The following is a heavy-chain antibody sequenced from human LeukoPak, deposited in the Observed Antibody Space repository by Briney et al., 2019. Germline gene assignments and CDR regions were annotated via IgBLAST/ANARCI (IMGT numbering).Heavy chain of an antibody. V-gene: IGHV3-21*01. CDR3: ARESSSSYYVDY. D-gene: IGHD6-13*01. Sequence: PGGSLRLSCAASGFTFSSYAMSWVRQAPGKGLEWVSSISSSSSYIYYADSVKGRLTISRDNAKNSLYLQMNSLRAEDTAVYYCARESSSSYYVDYWGQGTLVTVSS. J-gene: IGHJ4*02. CDR1: GFTFSSYA. CDR2: ISSSSSYI.